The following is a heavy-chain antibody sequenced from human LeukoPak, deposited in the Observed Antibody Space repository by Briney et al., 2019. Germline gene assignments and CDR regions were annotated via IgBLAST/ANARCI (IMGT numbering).Heavy chain of an antibody. D-gene: IGHD2-2*01. Sequence: PGASLSLSCAASGFTFSSYAMSWVRQAPGKGLEWVSAISGSGGSTYYADSVKGRFTISRDNSKNTLYLQMNSLRAEDTAVYYCAKDLVPAATDYYYYYGMDVWGQGTTVTVSS. CDR2: ISGSGGST. V-gene: IGHV3-23*01. CDR1: GFTFSSYA. CDR3: AKDLVPAATDYYYYYGMDV. J-gene: IGHJ6*02.